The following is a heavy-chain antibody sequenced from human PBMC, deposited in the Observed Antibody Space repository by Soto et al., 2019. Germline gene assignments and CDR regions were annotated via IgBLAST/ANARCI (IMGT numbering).Heavy chain of an antibody. V-gene: IGHV4-31*03. J-gene: IGHJ2*01. CDR3: ARGDRNSGSYYGGYWYFDL. CDR2: IYYSGST. D-gene: IGHD1-26*01. Sequence: SETLSLTCTLSGGSISSGGYYWSWLRQHPGKGLEWIGYIYYSGSTYYNPSLKSRVTISVDTSKNQFSLKLSSVTAADMAVYYCARGDRNSGSYYGGYWYFDLWGRGTLVTVSS. CDR1: GGSISSGGYY.